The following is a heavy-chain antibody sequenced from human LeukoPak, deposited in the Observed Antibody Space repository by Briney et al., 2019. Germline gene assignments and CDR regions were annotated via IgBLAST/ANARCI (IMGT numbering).Heavy chain of an antibody. D-gene: IGHD3-10*01. CDR3: ARASVHGSGSYYPDY. CDR2: IYENGGTT. Sequence: PGGSLRLSCVGSGFTFRSHAMSWVRQAPEKGLEFVSGIYENGGTTYYADSVKGRFTISRDNSKNTLYLQMNSLRAEDTAVYYCARASVHGSGSYYPDYWGQGTLVTVSS. CDR1: GFTFRSHA. V-gene: IGHV3-23*01. J-gene: IGHJ4*02.